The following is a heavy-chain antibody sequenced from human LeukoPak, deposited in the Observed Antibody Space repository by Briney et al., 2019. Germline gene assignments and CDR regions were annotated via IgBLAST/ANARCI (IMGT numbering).Heavy chain of an antibody. J-gene: IGHJ4*02. CDR3: ARVFVSGVAGLYYFDY. CDR2: IYYSGST. D-gene: IGHD6-19*01. V-gene: IGHV4-59*01. CDR1: GGSISSYY. Sequence: KPSETLSLTCTVSGGSISSYYWSWIRQPPGKGLEWIGYIYYSGSTNYNPSLKSRVTISVDTSKNQFSLKLSSVTAADTAVYYCARVFVSGVAGLYYFDYWGQGTLVTVSS.